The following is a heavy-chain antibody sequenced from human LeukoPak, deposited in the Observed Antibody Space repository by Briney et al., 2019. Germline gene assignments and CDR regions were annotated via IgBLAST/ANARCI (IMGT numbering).Heavy chain of an antibody. D-gene: IGHD3-16*01. CDR2: ILDSGYST. CDR1: GFTFSSYA. V-gene: IGHV3-23*01. J-gene: IGHJ6*03. Sequence: GGSLRLSCAASGFTFSSYAMSWVRQAPGKGLEWVSGILDSGYSTYYANSVKGRFTIFRDNSNNTLYLQMNSLRAEDTAVYYCAKLGGHPLHNYYVGVWGKGTTVAVSS. CDR3: AKLGGHPLHNYYVGV.